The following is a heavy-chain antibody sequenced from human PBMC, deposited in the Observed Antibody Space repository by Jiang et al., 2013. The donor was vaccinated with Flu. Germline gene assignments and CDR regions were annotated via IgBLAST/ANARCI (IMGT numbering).Heavy chain of an antibody. CDR1: GFSLSTNEVR. D-gene: IGHD1-7*01. CDR3: TRIRISEGVGGTTGLVIDY. J-gene: IGHJ4*02. V-gene: IGHV2-70*04. Sequence: KPTQTLTLTCTFSGFSLSTNEVRLNWIRQPPGRALEWPPHIGWDDGRSYSTSLKTRLTISKDTSRDQVVLTMTNMDPVDTANYYCTRIRISEGVGGTTGLVIDYWGQGTLVTVSS. CDR2: IGWDDGR.